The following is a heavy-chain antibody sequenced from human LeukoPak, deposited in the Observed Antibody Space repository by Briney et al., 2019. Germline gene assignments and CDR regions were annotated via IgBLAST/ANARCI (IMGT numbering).Heavy chain of an antibody. V-gene: IGHV3-30*02. J-gene: IGHJ4*02. Sequence: GGSLRLSCAASGFTFSSYGMHWVRQAPGKGLEWVSFIRYDGNPTYCAHSAKGRFTISRDNSKNIVYMQMNSLRVEDTAVYYCAKDFTYGPDHWGQGTLVSVSS. CDR3: AKDFTYGPDH. D-gene: IGHD3-10*01. CDR1: GFTFSSYG. CDR2: IRYDGNPT.